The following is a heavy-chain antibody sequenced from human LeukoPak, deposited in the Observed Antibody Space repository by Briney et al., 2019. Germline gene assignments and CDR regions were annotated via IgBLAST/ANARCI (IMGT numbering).Heavy chain of an antibody. J-gene: IGHJ6*02. CDR1: GFTFSSYS. Sequence: GGSLRLSCAASGFTFSSYSMNWVRQAPGKGLEWVSYISSSSSTIYYADSVKGRFTISRDNAKNSLYLQMNSLRGEDTAVYYCAKEKDSGSAFSYYYYYGMDVWGQGTTVTVSS. D-gene: IGHD3-10*01. CDR3: AKEKDSGSAFSYYYYYGMDV. CDR2: ISSSSSTI. V-gene: IGHV3-48*04.